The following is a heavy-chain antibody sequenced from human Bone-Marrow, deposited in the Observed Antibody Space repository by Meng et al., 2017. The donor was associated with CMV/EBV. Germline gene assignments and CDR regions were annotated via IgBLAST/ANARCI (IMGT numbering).Heavy chain of an antibody. D-gene: IGHD3-10*01. V-gene: IGHV3-23*04. CDR2: ISGSGGST. Sequence: VQLVESXXGLVHXGGCLRFSCAASGFTFCSYVLGWVRQARGKGLEWVSAISGSGGSTNYADSVKGRFTISRDNSKNTLYLQMNSLRAEDTAVYYCAKNYGSGSYYWAWGQGTLVTVSS. J-gene: IGHJ5*02. CDR3: AKNYGSGSYYWA. CDR1: GFTFCSYV.